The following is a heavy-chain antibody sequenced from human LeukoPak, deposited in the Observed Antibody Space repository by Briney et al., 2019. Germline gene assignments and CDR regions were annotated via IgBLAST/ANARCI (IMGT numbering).Heavy chain of an antibody. CDR1: GFTFSNYA. CDR3: AKDLLNCYFDY. J-gene: IGHJ4*03. Sequence: PGGSLRLSCAASGFTFSNYAMSWVRQAPGKGLECVSTISHNGDSTSYADSVKGRFTISRDNSRNTLYLQMNSLRAEDTAVYFCAKDLLNCYFDYWGQGALVTVSS. V-gene: IGHV3-23*01. CDR2: ISHNGDST. D-gene: IGHD2-15*01.